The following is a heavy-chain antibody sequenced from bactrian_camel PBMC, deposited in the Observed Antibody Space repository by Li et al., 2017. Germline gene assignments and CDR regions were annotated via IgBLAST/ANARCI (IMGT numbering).Heavy chain of an antibody. CDR1: PYIFTRCG. V-gene: IGHV3S10*01. J-gene: IGHJ4*01. D-gene: IGHD2*01. Sequence: QLVESGGGSVQAGGSLKLSCAVSPYIFTRCGLGWYRQAPGNVRELVSSMDSDGTTIYADSVKGRFTCSQDNAKNTLYLQMNSLKTEDTAVYYCAASRSCSAYLAAIHTYDYWGQGTQVTVS. CDR2: MDSDGTT. CDR3: AASRSCSAYLAAIHTYDY.